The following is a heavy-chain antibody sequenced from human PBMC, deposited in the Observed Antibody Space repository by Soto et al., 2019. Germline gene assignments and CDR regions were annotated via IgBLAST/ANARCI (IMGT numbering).Heavy chain of an antibody. J-gene: IGHJ5*02. V-gene: IGHV1-46*01. CDR1: GYTFTNNW. D-gene: IGHD2-8*02. Sequence: QVQVVQTGAEVKEPGASVRVSCKASGYTFTNNWIHWVRQAPGQGLQWMAVTNPADGTKHYAQSLQGRFIVTRDTSTITVYMGVSALRSDDTAVYFCARDRSATRRVYSYWWLDLWGQGTLVAVSS. CDR2: TNPADGTK. CDR3: ARDRSATRRVYSYWWLDL.